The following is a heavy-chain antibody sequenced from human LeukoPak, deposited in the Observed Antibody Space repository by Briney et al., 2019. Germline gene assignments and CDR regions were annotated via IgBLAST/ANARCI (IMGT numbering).Heavy chain of an antibody. CDR1: GFTFSDYY. V-gene: IGHV3-11*01. J-gene: IGHJ5*02. CDR3: ARENPGVGFPSERNWFDP. D-gene: IGHD3-3*01. Sequence: GSLRLSCAASGFTFSDYYMSWIRHAPGKGLEWVSYISNSGSTIYYADSAKGRFTTSRDNAKNSLYLQMNSLRAEDTAVYYCARENPGVGFPSERNWFDPWGQGTLVTVSS. CDR2: ISNSGSTI.